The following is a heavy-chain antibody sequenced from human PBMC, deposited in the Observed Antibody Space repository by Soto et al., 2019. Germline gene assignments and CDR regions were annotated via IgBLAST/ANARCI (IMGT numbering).Heavy chain of an antibody. CDR1: GYTFTSYG. J-gene: IGHJ4*02. V-gene: IGHV1-18*01. CDR2: ITTYNGNT. D-gene: IGHD2-15*01. Sequence: QVQLVQSGAEVKKPGASVKVSCKASGYTFTSYGFSWVRQAPGQGLEWMGWITTYNGNTNYAQKLQGRVTMTTDTSTSTAYMELRSLRSDDTAVYYCVVAAQPYYFDYWGQGTMVTVYS. CDR3: VVAAQPYYFDY.